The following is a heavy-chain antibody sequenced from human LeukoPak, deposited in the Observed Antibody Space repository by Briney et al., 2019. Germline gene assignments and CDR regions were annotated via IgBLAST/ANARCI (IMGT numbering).Heavy chain of an antibody. D-gene: IGHD2-2*01. CDR2: LNHSGST. CDR3: ARVPGRPAAVFDY. V-gene: IGHV4-34*01. J-gene: IGHJ4*02. CDR1: GGSLSGYS. Sequence: PSETLSLTCAVYGGSLSGYSWSWIRQPPGKGLEWIGELNHSGSTNYNPSLKSRVTLSVDTSKNQFSLKLSSVTAADSAFYYCARVPGRPAAVFDYWGQGTLVTVSS.